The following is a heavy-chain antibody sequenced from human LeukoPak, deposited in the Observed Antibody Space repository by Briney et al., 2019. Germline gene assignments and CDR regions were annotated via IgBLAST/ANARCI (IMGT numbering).Heavy chain of an antibody. CDR1: GFTFSSYS. CDR2: ISSSTSYI. V-gene: IGHV3-21*01. J-gene: IGHJ1*01. D-gene: IGHD4-23*01. Sequence: TGGSLRLSCAASGFTFSSYSMNWVRQAPGKGLEWVSSISSSTSYIYYADSVKGRFTISRDNAKNSLYLQMNSLRAEDTAVYYCARGPSTVVTRLSWRAEYFQHWGQGTLVTVSS. CDR3: ARGPSTVVTRLSWRAEYFQH.